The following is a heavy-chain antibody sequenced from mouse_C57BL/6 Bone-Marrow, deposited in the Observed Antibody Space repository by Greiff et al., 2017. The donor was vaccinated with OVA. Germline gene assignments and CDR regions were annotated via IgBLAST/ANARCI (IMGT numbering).Heavy chain of an antibody. CDR1: GFNIKDDY. CDR2: IDPETGDT. CDR3: TTGGDVIAY. V-gene: IGHV14-4*01. J-gene: IGHJ3*01. Sequence: DVQLQESGAELVRPGASVKLSCTASGFNIKDDYMHWVKPRPEQGLEWIGWIDPETGDTEYASKFQGKATITADTSSNPAYLQLSSLTSEDTAVYYCTTGGDVIAYWGQGTLVTVSA.